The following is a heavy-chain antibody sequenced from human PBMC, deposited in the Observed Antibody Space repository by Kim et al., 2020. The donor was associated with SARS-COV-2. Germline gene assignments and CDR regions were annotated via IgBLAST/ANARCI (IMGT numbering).Heavy chain of an antibody. CDR3: ARAPRGDGYSRAFDI. D-gene: IGHD2-15*01. Sequence: HKLQGRVTITADEATSTAYMELSSLRSEDTAVYYCARAPRGDGYSRAFDIWGQGTMVTVSS. J-gene: IGHJ3*02. V-gene: IGHV1-69*01.